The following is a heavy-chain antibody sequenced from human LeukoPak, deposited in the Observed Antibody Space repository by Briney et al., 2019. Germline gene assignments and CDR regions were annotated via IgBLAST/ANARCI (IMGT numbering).Heavy chain of an antibody. CDR3: AELGITMIGGV. CDR2: ISSSGSTI. D-gene: IGHD3-10*02. J-gene: IGHJ6*04. CDR1: GLTFSSYW. V-gene: IGHV3-48*04. Sequence: PGGSLRLSCAASGLTFSSYWMNWVRQAPGKGLEWVSYISSSGSTIYYADSVKGRFTISRDNAKNSLYLQMNSLRAEDTAVYYCAELGITMIGGVWGKGTTVTISS.